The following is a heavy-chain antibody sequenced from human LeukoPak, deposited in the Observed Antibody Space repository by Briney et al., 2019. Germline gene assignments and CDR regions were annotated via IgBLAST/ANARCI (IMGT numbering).Heavy chain of an antibody. D-gene: IGHD3-3*01. Sequence: PSETLSLTCIVSGGSISSYYWNWIRQPPGKGLEWIGYIYYSGSTKYNPSLKSRVTISVDTSKNQFSLKLSSVTAADTAVYYCARDAITIFGVVTHRYFDLWGRGTLVTVSS. CDR1: GGSISSYY. J-gene: IGHJ2*01. CDR2: IYYSGST. CDR3: ARDAITIFGVVTHRYFDL. V-gene: IGHV4-59*12.